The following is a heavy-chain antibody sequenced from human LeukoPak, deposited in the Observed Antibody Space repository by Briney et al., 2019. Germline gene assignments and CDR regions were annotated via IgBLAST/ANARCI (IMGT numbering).Heavy chain of an antibody. Sequence: GGSLRLSCAASGFTLSNYAMSGVRQAPGKGLEGVSVIGGSGGSTFYADSVRGRITISRDNSKNTLYLHMHSLRAEDTAVYYCAKAPHCSSWYYFDYWGQGTLVTVSS. D-gene: IGHD2-2*01. V-gene: IGHV3-23*01. CDR2: IGGSGGST. CDR1: GFTLSNYA. J-gene: IGHJ4*02. CDR3: AKAPHCSSWYYFDY.